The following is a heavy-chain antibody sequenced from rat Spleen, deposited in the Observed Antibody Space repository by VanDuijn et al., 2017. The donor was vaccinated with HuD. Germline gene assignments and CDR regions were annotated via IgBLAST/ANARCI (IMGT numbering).Heavy chain of an antibody. J-gene: IGHJ1*01. D-gene: IGHD2-2*01. Sequence: EVQLVESGGGLVQPGRSLKLSCAASGFTFSVYDMAWVRQAPTRGLEWVATISSDGGRNFYRDSVKGRFTISRDNAKSSLYLQMDSLRSADTAPYYCARAGYLRDWYFDFWGPGTMVTVSS. CDR3: ARAGYLRDWYFDF. V-gene: IGHV5-7*01. CDR1: GFTFSVYD. CDR2: ISSDGGRN.